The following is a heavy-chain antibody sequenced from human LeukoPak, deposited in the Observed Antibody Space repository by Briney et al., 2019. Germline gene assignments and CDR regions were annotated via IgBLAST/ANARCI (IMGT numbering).Heavy chain of an antibody. CDR2: IKQDGSEK. Sequence: GGSLRLSCAASGFTFSSYWMSWVHQAPGKGLEWVANIKQDGSEKYYVDSVKGRFTISRDNAKNSLYLQMNSLRTEDTAVYYCAKLGFGETSDYWGQGTLVTVSS. J-gene: IGHJ4*02. CDR1: GFTFSSYW. V-gene: IGHV3-7*01. CDR3: AKLGFGETSDY. D-gene: IGHD3-10*01.